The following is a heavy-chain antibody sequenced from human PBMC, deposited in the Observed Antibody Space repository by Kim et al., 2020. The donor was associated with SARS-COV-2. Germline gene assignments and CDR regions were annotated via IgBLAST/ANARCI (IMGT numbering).Heavy chain of an antibody. CDR3: ARVPRLDHCGVLLRYYY. CDR1: GFTFSSCA. CDR2: ISYDGSNK. Sequence: GGSLRLSCAASGFTFSSCAMHWVRQAPGKGLEWVAVISYDGSNKNYADSVKGRFTISRDNSKNTLYLQMNSLRAEDTAVYYCARVPRLDHCGVLLRYYY. D-gene: IGHD2-8*01. J-gene: IGHJ6*01. V-gene: IGHV3-30*04.